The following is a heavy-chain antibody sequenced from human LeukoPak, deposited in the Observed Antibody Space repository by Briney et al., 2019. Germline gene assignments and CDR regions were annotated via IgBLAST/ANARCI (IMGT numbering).Heavy chain of an antibody. CDR3: ARDPEITTEFGLDV. D-gene: IGHD3-16*01. Sequence: GGCLRLSCAASGFTLSGSSMHWVRQASGKGLEGVGRVSSRASNKQTTVAASVKGRVTISRDDSKNTGYRQMNSLKTEDTAVYYCARDPEITTEFGLDVWGQGTTVT. CDR2: VSSRASNKQT. CDR1: GFTLSGSS. V-gene: IGHV3-73*01. J-gene: IGHJ6*02.